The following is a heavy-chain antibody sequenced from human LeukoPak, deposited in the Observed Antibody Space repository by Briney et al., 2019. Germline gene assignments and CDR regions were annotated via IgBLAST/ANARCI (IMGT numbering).Heavy chain of an antibody. CDR3: ARRAKTERGHSYGLDS. CDR2: ISSSRWYI. CDR1: GLPFRSYS. J-gene: IGHJ4*02. Sequence: GGSLRLLPAVSGLPFRSYSINGVRQAPGKGLEGGSSISSSRWYIYYADSVQGRITLSRDNAQHSLYLQMNSQRPEDTAVYYCARRAKTERGHSYGLDSWGQGTLVTVSS. V-gene: IGHV3-21*01. D-gene: IGHD5-18*01.